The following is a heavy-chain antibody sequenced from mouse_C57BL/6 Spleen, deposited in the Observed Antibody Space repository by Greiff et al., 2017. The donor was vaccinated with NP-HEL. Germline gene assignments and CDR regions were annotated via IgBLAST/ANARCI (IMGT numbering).Heavy chain of an antibody. CDR2: INPNNGGT. D-gene: IGHD1-1*01. V-gene: IGHV1-22*01. CDR1: GYTFTDYN. J-gene: IGHJ2*01. Sequence: VQLQQSGPELVKPGASVKMSCKASGYTFTDYNMHWVKQSHGKSLEWIGYINPNNGGTSYNQKFKGKATLTVNKSSSTAYMELRSLTSEDSAVYYCARILLRQYYFDYWGQGTTLTVSS. CDR3: ARILLRQYYFDY.